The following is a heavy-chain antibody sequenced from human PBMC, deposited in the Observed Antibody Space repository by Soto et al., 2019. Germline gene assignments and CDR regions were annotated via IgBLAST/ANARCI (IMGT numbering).Heavy chain of an antibody. J-gene: IGHJ4*02. CDR3: ARHPHSSGWFHPDY. CDR1: GYSFTSYW. D-gene: IGHD6-19*01. Sequence: VESLKISCKGSGYSFTSYWISLVRQMPGKGLEWMGRIDPSDSYTNYSPSFQGHVTISADKSISTAYLQWISLKASDTAMYYCARHPHSSGWFHPDYWGQGTLVTVSS. CDR2: IDPSDSYT. V-gene: IGHV5-10-1*01.